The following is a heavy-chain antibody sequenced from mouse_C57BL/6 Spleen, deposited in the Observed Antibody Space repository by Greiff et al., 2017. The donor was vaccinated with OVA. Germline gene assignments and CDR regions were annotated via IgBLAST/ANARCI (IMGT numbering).Heavy chain of an antibody. CDR1: GYTFTDYE. CDR2: IDPETGGT. J-gene: IGHJ3*01. V-gene: IGHV1-15*01. CDR3: TREDWDGAWFAY. D-gene: IGHD4-1*01. Sequence: QVQLKQSGAELVRPGASVTLSCKASGYTFTDYEMHWVKQTPVHGLEWIGAIDPETGGTAYNQKFKGKAILTADKSSSTAYMELRSLTSEDSAVYYCTREDWDGAWFAYWGQGTLVTVSA.